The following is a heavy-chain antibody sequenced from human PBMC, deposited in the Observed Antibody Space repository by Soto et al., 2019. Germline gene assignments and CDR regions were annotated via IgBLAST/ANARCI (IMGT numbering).Heavy chain of an antibody. D-gene: IGHD1-20*01. CDR1: GYTFTTYA. Sequence: SEQVSCKASGYTFTTYAIHWVRQAPGQRLGWMGWINAGNGSTTYSQKFQGRVTITRDTSASTAYMELSSLRSADTAVYYCARGITLPTPLDYWGQGTLVTVSS. V-gene: IGHV1-3*01. J-gene: IGHJ4*02. CDR2: INAGNGST. CDR3: ARGITLPTPLDY.